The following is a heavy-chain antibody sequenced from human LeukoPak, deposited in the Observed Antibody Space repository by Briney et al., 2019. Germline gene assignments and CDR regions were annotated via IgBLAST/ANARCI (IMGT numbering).Heavy chain of an antibody. CDR2: IYTSGST. Sequence: QVQLQESGPGLVKPSQTLSLTCTVSGRSISSGSYYRRWIRRPAGEVLQGIGRIYTSGSTNYNPSLKSRVTISVDTSKNQFSLKLSSVTAADTAVYYCARVYCSSTSCWFDPWGQGTLVTVSS. J-gene: IGHJ5*02. V-gene: IGHV4-61*02. CDR1: GRSISSGSYY. CDR3: ARVYCSSTSCWFDP. D-gene: IGHD2-2*01.